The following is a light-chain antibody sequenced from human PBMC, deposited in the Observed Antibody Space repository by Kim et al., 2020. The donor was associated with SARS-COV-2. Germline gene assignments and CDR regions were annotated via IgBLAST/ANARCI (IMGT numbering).Light chain of an antibody. CDR3: QSYDSGLSGHV. J-gene: IGLJ1*01. CDR1: SSNIGAGYA. Sequence: TITSSGTGSSSNIGAGYAVHWYQQFPGTAPKLLIYGNNNRPSGVPDRISGSKSGTSASLAITGLQAEDEADYYCQSYDSGLSGHVFGTGTEVTVL. V-gene: IGLV1-40*01. CDR2: GNN.